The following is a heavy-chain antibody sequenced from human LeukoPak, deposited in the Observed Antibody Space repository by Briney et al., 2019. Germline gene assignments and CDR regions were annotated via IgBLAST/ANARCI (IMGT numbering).Heavy chain of an antibody. CDR1: GGSFSGYY. D-gene: IGHD1-14*01. CDR2: INHSGNT. V-gene: IGHV4-34*01. J-gene: IGHJ4*02. CDR3: ARGRLNRH. Sequence: SETLSLTCAVYGGSFSGYYWSWIRQPPGKGLEWIGEINHSGNTNYNPSLKSRVTISVDTSQNQFSLKLSSVTAADTAVYYCARGRLNRHWGQGTLVTVSS.